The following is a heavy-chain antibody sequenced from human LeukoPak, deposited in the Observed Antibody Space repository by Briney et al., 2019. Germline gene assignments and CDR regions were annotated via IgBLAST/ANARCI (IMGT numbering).Heavy chain of an antibody. D-gene: IGHD1-14*01. CDR2: INPNSGDT. J-gene: IGHJ4*02. Sequence: ASVTVSCKASGYTFTAYYMHWVRQAPGQGLEWMGWINPNSGDTNYAQKFQGRVTMTRDTSISTAYMELSRLRSDDAAVYYCARGSGNYCFDYWGQGTLVSVSS. CDR3: ARGSGNYCFDY. CDR1: GYTFTAYY. V-gene: IGHV1-2*02.